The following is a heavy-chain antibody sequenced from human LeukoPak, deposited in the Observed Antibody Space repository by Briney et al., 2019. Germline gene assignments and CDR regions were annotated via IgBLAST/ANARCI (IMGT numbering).Heavy chain of an antibody. D-gene: IGHD4-17*01. J-gene: IGHJ3*02. CDR2: INSDGSST. V-gene: IGHV3-74*01. Sequence: GGSLRLSCAASGFTFSSYWMHWVRQAPGKGLVWVARINSDGSSTCYADSVKGRFTISRDNAKNTLYLQMNSLRAEDTAVYYCARAYRGHDYGDHVGAFDIWGQGTMVTVSS. CDR1: GFTFSSYW. CDR3: ARAYRGHDYGDHVGAFDI.